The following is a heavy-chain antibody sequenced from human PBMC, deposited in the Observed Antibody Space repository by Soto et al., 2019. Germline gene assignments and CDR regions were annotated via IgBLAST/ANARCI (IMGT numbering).Heavy chain of an antibody. J-gene: IGHJ6*02. CDR1: GGSISSGGYY. CDR2: IYYSGST. V-gene: IGHV4-31*03. CDR3: AREGSSSSLHYYGMDV. D-gene: IGHD6-6*01. Sequence: PSETLSLTCTVSGGSISSGGYYWSWIRQHPGKGLEWIGYIYYSGSTYYNPSLKSRVTISVDTSKNQFSLKLSSVTAADTAVYYCAREGSSSSLHYYGMDVWGQGTTVTVSS.